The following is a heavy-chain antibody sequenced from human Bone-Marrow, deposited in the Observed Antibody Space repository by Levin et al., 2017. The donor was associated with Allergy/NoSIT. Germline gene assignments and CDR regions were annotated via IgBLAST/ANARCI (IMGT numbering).Heavy chain of an antibody. V-gene: IGHV1-8*01. D-gene: IGHD3-10*01. J-gene: IGHJ4*02. CDR2: MNPSSTNT. CDR1: GYIFTSFD. Sequence: ASVKVSCKTSGYIFTSFDIIWVRQATGQGLEWMGWMNPSSTNTGYSQRFQGRVTMTATTSINTAYMERSSLTSEDTALYFCARAVRGHLLSDFWGQGTQVTVSS. CDR3: ARAVRGHLLSDF.